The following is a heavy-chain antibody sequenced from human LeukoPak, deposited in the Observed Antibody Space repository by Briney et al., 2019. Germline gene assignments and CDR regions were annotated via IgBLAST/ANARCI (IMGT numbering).Heavy chain of an antibody. D-gene: IGHD3-10*01. CDR1: GGSISSYY. CDR3: ASGFGELPSFDY. Sequence: SETLSLTCTVSGGSISSYYWSWIRQHPGKGLEWIGYIYYSGSTNYNPSLKSRVTISVDTSKNQFSLKLSSVTAADTAVYYCASGFGELPSFDYWGQGTLVTVSS. V-gene: IGHV4-59*01. J-gene: IGHJ4*02. CDR2: IYYSGST.